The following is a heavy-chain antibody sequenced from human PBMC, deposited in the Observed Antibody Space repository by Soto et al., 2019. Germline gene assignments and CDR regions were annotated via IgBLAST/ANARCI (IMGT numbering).Heavy chain of an antibody. CDR2: ISYDGSNK. D-gene: IGHD3-10*01. CDR3: ARAIRYYGSGSYFGY. J-gene: IGHJ4*02. CDR1: GFTFSSYA. Sequence: GGSLRGSCAASGFTFSSYAMHWVRQAPGKGLEWVAVISYDGSNKYYADSVKGRFTISRDNSKNTLYLQMNSLRAEDTAVYYCARAIRYYGSGSYFGYWGQGTLFTVSS. V-gene: IGHV3-30-3*01.